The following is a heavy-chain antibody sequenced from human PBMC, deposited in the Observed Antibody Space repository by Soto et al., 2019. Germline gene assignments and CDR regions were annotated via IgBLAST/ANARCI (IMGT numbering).Heavy chain of an antibody. V-gene: IGHV3-23*01. CDR2: FSSSAGST. CDR1: GFSFSSYA. Sequence: EVQLLQSGGGLVQPGGSLRLSCAASGFSFSSYAMSWVRQAPGKGLEWVSAFSSSAGSTYYAVSVKGRFTISRDTSKSTLSVQMNSLSADDTAVYYCAKGRESSTSAQYSFVYWGQGTMVTVSS. J-gene: IGHJ4*02. CDR3: AKGRESSTSAQYSFVY. D-gene: IGHD1-26*01.